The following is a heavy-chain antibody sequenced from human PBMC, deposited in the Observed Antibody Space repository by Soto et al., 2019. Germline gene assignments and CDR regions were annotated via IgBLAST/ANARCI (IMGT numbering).Heavy chain of an antibody. D-gene: IGHD4-17*01. V-gene: IGHV3-30*03. CDR3: ARGPSYSDSYFDH. Sequence: GGSLRLSCAAPEFSFSNYAMHWVRQAPGKGLQWLAVISYDGNNKYYVDSVEGRFTISRDNSKNTVYLQMNSLRLEDTAVYYCARGPSYSDSYFDHWGQGTLVTVSS. CDR2: ISYDGNNK. J-gene: IGHJ4*02. CDR1: EFSFSNYA.